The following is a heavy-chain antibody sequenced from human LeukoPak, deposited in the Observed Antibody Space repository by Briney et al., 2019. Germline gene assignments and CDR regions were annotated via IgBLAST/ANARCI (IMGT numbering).Heavy chain of an antibody. CDR3: ARTRAGVPDY. CDR2: INHSGST. V-gene: IGHV4-34*01. J-gene: IGHJ4*02. Sequence: SETLSLTCAVYGGSFSGYYCSWIRQPPGKGLEWIGEINHSGSTNYNPSLKSRVIISVDTSKNQFSLKLSSVTAADTAVYYCARTRAGVPDYWGQGTLVTVSS. D-gene: IGHD3-10*01. CDR1: GGSFSGYY.